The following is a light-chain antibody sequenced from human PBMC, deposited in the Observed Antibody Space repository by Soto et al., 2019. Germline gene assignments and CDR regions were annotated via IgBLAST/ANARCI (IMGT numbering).Light chain of an antibody. CDR1: SSEVGGYNF. V-gene: IGLV2-11*01. Sequence: QSVLTQPRSVSWSPGQSVTISCTGTSSEVGGYNFVSWYQQHPGKAPKLMIYDVNKRPSGVPGRFSGSKSGNTASLTISGLQAEDEADYYCCSYAGTYTHYVFGTGTKVTVL. J-gene: IGLJ1*01. CDR2: DVN. CDR3: CSYAGTYTHYV.